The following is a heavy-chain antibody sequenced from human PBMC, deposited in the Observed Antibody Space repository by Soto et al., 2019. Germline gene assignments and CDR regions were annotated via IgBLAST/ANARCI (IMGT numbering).Heavy chain of an antibody. CDR2: IKSKTDGGTT. V-gene: IGHV3-15*01. D-gene: IGHD2-2*01. CDR1: GFTFSNAW. CDR3: TTGMPPGYYYGMDV. J-gene: IGHJ6*02. Sequence: EVQLVESGGGLVKPGGSLRLSCAASGFTFSNAWMSWVRQAPWKGLEWVGRIKSKTDGGTTDYAAPVKGRFTISRDDSKNTLYLQMNSLKTEDTAVYYCTTGMPPGYYYGMDVWGQGTTVTVSS.